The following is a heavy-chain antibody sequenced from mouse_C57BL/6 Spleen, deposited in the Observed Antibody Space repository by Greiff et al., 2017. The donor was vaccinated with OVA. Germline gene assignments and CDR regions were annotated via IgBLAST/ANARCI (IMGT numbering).Heavy chain of an antibody. Sequence: VQLQQSGPGLVKPSQSLSLTCSVTGYSITSGYYWNWIRQFPGNKLEWMGYISYDGSNNYNPSLKNRISITRDTSKNQFFLKLNSVTTEDTATYYCATDGYYVGFAYWGQGTLVTVSA. CDR1: GYSITSGYY. CDR3: ATDGYYVGFAY. V-gene: IGHV3-6*01. D-gene: IGHD2-3*01. J-gene: IGHJ3*01. CDR2: ISYDGSN.